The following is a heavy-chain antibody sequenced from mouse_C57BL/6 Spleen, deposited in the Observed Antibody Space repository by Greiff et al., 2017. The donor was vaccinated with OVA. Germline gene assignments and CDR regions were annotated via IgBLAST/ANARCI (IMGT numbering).Heavy chain of an antibody. D-gene: IGHD2-4*01. CDR3: ERRIYYDYDVGLQAMDY. CDR2: IHPNSGST. V-gene: IGHV1-64*01. J-gene: IGHJ4*01. Sequence: QVQLKQPGAELVKPGASVKLSCKASGYTFTSYWMHWVKQRPGQGLEWIGMIHPNSGSTNYNEKFKSKATLTVDKSSSTAYMQLSSLTSEDSAVYYCERRIYYDYDVGLQAMDYWGQGTSVTVSS. CDR1: GYTFTSYW.